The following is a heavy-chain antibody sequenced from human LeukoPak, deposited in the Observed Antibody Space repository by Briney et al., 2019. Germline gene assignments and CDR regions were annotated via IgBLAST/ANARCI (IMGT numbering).Heavy chain of an antibody. D-gene: IGHD3-10*01. CDR3: AREGGSGGPGYFDY. V-gene: IGHV4-59*12. CDR2: IYYSGST. Sequence: SETLSLTCTVSGGSISSYYWTRIRQPPGKGLEWIGYIYYSGSTYYNPSLKSRVTISVDTSKNQFSLKLSSVTAADTAVYYCAREGGSGGPGYFDYWGQGTLVTVSS. J-gene: IGHJ4*02. CDR1: GGSISSYY.